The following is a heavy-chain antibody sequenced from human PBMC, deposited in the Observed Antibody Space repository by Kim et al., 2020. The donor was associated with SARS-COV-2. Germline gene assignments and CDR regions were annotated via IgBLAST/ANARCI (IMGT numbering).Heavy chain of an antibody. V-gene: IGHV4-30-2*01. J-gene: IGHJ4*02. CDR1: GGSISSGGYS. D-gene: IGHD4-17*01. Sequence: SETLSLTCAVSGGSISSGGYSWSWIRQPPGKGLEWIGYIYHSGSTYYNPSLKSRVTISVDRSKNQFSLKLSSVTAADTAVYYCARGFNGDSTYRSILPYFDYWGQGTLVTVSS. CDR2: IYHSGST. CDR3: ARGFNGDSTYRSILPYFDY.